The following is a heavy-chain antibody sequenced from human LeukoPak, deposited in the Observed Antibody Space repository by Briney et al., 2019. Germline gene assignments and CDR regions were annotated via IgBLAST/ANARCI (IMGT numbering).Heavy chain of an antibody. V-gene: IGHV4-34*01. CDR2: INHSGST. J-gene: IGHJ6*02. CDR1: GGSFSGYY. Sequence: PSETLSLTCAVYGGSFSGYYWSWIRQPPGKGLEWIGEINHSGSTNYNPSLKSRVTISVDTSKNQFSLKLSSVTAADTAVYYCARDETAQLDRYGMYVWGQGTTVTVSS. D-gene: IGHD6-13*01. CDR3: ARDETAQLDRYGMYV.